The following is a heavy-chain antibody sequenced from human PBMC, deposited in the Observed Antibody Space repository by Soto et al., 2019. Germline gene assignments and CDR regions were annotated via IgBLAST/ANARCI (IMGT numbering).Heavy chain of an antibody. V-gene: IGHV3-23*01. CDR2: VSGAGDTT. CDR1: GFTFSTYA. J-gene: IGHJ5*02. D-gene: IGHD3-3*01. CDR3: AKDLSPWRGFVLGH. Sequence: EVQLLESGGGSVQPGESLRLSCAASGFTFSTYAMSWVRQAPGKGLEWVSGVSGAGDTTYYADSVKGRFTISRDNSKNTQFLHINSLRVEDTDVYYCAKDLSPWRGFVLGHWGQGTQVTVSS.